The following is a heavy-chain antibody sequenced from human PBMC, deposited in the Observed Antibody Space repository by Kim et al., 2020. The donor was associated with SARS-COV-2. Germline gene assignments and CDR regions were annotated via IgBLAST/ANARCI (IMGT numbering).Heavy chain of an antibody. Sequence: GGSLRLSCAASGFTFDDYAMHWVRQAPGKGLEWVSGISWNSGSIGYADSVKGRFTISRDNAKNSLYLQMNSLRAEDTALYYCAKDIGWMASQPYFDYWGQGTLVTVSS. CDR1: GFTFDDYA. CDR3: AKDIGWMASQPYFDY. CDR2: ISWNSGSI. V-gene: IGHV3-9*01. D-gene: IGHD6-19*01. J-gene: IGHJ4*02.